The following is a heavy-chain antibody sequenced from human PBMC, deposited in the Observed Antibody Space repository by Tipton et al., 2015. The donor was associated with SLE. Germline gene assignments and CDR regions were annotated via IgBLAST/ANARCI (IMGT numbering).Heavy chain of an antibody. CDR1: GGSISSGSYY. CDR3: ARLTGDFDY. CDR2: IYTSGST. V-gene: IGHV4-61*09. D-gene: IGHD7-27*01. J-gene: IGHJ4*02. Sequence: TLSLTCTFSGGSISSGSYYWNWIRQPAGKGLEWIGYIYTSGSTNYNPSLKSRVTISVDTSKNQFSLKLSSVTAADTAVYYCARLTGDFDYWGQGTLVTVSS.